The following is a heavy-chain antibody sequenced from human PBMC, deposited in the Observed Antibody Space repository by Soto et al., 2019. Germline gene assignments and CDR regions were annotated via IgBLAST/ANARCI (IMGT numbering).Heavy chain of an antibody. D-gene: IGHD4-17*01. V-gene: IGHV4-34*01. CDR3: ASGMTTVVTPPGYYGMDV. J-gene: IGHJ6*02. CDR2: INHSGST. CDR1: GGNCGGYC. Sequence: LETQRLSKAVEGGNCGGYCWSWISQNPGKGLEWIGEINHSGSTNYNPSLKSRVTISVDTSKNQFSLKLSSVTTADTAVYYCASGMTTVVTPPGYYGMDVWGQGTTVPVSS.